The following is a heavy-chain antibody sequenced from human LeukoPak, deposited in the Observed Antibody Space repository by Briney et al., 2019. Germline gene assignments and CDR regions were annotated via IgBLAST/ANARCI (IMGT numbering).Heavy chain of an antibody. V-gene: IGHV3-30-3*01. J-gene: IGHJ4*02. D-gene: IGHD2-8*01. Sequence: GGSLRLSCAASGFTFSSYAMHWVRQAPGKGLEWVAVISYDGSNKYYADSVKGRFTISRDNSKNTLYLQMNSLRAEDTAVYYCAMIPYCTSVTCYYLDYWGQGTLVTVSS. CDR3: AMIPYCTSVTCYYLDY. CDR1: GFTFSSYA. CDR2: ISYDGSNK.